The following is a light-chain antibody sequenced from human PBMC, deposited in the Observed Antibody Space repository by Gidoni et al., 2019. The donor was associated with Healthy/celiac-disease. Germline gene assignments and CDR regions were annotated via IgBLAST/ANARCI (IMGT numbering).Light chain of an antibody. CDR1: QSVRSF. CDR3: QHRSNWPLT. CDR2: DSS. Sequence: EIVLTQSPATLSLSPGGRATLSRRASQSVRSFLAWYQKKPGQAPRLLIYDSSTRATVIPARFSGSASGTVFTLTISSLEPEDFAVYYCQHRSNWPLTFGGGTKVEIK. V-gene: IGKV3-11*01. J-gene: IGKJ4*01.